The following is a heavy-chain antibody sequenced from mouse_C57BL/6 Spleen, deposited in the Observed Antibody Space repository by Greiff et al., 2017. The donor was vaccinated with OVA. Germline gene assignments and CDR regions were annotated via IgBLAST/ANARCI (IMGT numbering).Heavy chain of an antibody. CDR1: GFSLTSYG. D-gene: IGHD1-1*01. CDR3: ARHYYGSSYWYFDV. V-gene: IGHV2-6-1*01. J-gene: IGHJ1*03. CDR2: IWSDGST. Sequence: VHLVESGPGLVAPSQSLSITCTVSGFSLTSYGVHWVRQPPGKGLEWLVVIWSDGSTTYNSALKSRLSISTDNSKSQVFLKMNSLQTDDTAMYYCARHYYGSSYWYFDVWGTGTTVTVSS.